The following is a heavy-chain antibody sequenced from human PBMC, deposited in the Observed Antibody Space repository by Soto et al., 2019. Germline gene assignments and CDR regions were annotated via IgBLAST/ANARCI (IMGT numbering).Heavy chain of an antibody. D-gene: IGHD4-17*01. J-gene: IGHJ5*02. CDR3: AGGSIVDYVSNGFDP. CDR2: IYYSGST. Sequence: PSETLSLTCTVSGGSISSGGYYWSWIRQHPGKGLEWIGYIYYSGSTYYNPSLKSRVTISVDTSKNQFSLKLSSVTAADTAVYYCAGGSIVDYVSNGFDPWGKGTLVTVSS. CDR1: GGSISSGGYY. V-gene: IGHV4-31*03.